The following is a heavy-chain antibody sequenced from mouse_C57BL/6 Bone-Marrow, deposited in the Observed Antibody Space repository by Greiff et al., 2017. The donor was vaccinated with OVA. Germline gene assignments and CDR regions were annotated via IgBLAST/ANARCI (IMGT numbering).Heavy chain of an antibody. D-gene: IGHD2-3*01. CDR3: AREAGYYYYAMDY. J-gene: IGHJ4*01. CDR1: GYTFTDFA. V-gene: IGHV1-67*01. Sequence: QVQLQQSGPEVVRPGVSVKISCKGSGYTFTDFAMHWVTQSHAKILEWIGVIRTYNGNTNYNQKFKVKATMTVDKSSNTAYMELARLTSEDSAIYYCAREAGYYYYAMDYWGQGTSVTVSS. CDR2: IRTYNGNT.